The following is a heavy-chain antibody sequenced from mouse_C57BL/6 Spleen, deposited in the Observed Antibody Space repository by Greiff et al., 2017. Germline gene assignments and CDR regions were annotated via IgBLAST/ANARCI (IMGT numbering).Heavy chain of an antibody. V-gene: IGHV6-3*01. CDR1: GFTFSNYW. Sequence: EVQRVESGGGLVQPGGSMKLSCVASGFTFSNYWMNWVRQSPEKGLEWVAQIRLKSDNYATHYAESVKGRFTVSRDDSKSSVYLQMNNLRAEDTGIYYWTGENYYAMDYWGQGTSVTVSS. CDR2: IRLKSDNYAT. CDR3: TGENYYAMDY. J-gene: IGHJ4*01.